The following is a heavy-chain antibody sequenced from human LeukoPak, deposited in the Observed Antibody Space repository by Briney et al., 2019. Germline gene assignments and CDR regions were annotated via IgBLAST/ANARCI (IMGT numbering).Heavy chain of an antibody. CDR2: INHSGST. CDR1: GGSFSGYY. D-gene: IGHD2-15*01. Sequence: SETLSLTCAVYGGSFSGYYWSWIRQPPGKGLEWIGEINHSGSTNYNPSLKSRVTISVDTSKNQFSLKLSSVTAADTAVYYCARVAPYIVVAVAATRVGAFDIWGQGTMVTVSS. CDR3: ARVAPYIVVAVAATRVGAFDI. J-gene: IGHJ3*02. V-gene: IGHV4-34*01.